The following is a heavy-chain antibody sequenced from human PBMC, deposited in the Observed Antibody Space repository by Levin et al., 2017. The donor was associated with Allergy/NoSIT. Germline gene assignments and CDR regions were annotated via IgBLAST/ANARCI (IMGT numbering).Heavy chain of an antibody. Sequence: ASVKVSCKASGYTFISYDINWVRQATGQGLEWMGWMNPNNGNTESAQKFQGRLTMTRNTSISTAYMELSSLTAEDTAVYFCARDYFNYALDVWGQGTTVTVSS. CDR1: GYTFISYD. J-gene: IGHJ6*02. D-gene: IGHD2/OR15-2a*01. CDR2: MNPNNGNT. CDR3: ARDYFNYALDV. V-gene: IGHV1-8*01.